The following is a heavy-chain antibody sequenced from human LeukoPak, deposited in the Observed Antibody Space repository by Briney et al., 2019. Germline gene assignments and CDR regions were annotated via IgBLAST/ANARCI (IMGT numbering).Heavy chain of an antibody. CDR3: AKLLVTTEGFDY. CDR1: GFTFSSFA. CDR2: ISGSGGGT. J-gene: IGHJ4*02. Sequence: GGSLRLSCAASGFTFSSFAITWVRQAPGKGLEWVSAISGSGGGTYYADSVKGRFTISRDNSKNTLYLQMNSLRAEDTAVYYCAKLLVTTEGFDYWGQETLVTVSS. V-gene: IGHV3-23*01. D-gene: IGHD4-17*01.